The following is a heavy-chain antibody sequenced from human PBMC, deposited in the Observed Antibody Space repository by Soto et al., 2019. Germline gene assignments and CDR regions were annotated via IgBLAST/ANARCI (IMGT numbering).Heavy chain of an antibody. CDR3: ARDLLKNSTRAVRFDP. J-gene: IGHJ5*02. CDR1: GYTFTGYY. CDR2: INPNSGGT. D-gene: IGHD4-17*01. Sequence: ASVKVSCKASGYTFTGYYMHWVRQAPGQGLEWMGWINPNSGGTNYAQKFQGWVTMTRDTSISTAYMGLSRLRSDDTAVYYCARDLLKNSTRAVRFDPWGQGTLVTVSS. V-gene: IGHV1-2*04.